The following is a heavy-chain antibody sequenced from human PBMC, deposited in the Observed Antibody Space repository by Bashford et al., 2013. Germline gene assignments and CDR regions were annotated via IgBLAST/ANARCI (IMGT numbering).Heavy chain of an antibody. J-gene: IGHJ4*02. CDR3: ATNGSQTFQK. CDR2: INPKNGGT. D-gene: IGHD2-2*03. V-gene: IGHV1-2*02. CDR1: GYTFSDYY. Sequence: VASVKVSCEASGYTFSDYYVHWVRQGPGQGLEWVGRINPKNGGTDFAPKFQGRITMTRDTSTITVFMELIKLTSDDTAVYFCATNGSQTFQKWGQGTLVTVSS.